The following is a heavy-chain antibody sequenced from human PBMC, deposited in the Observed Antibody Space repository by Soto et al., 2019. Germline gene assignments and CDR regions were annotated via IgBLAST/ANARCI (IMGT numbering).Heavy chain of an antibody. CDR1: GFIFSNAW. CDR2: VKSKTHGGTT. V-gene: IGHV3-15*07. D-gene: IGHD3-9*01. CDR3: TTDGDYDILTGYYTGDAFDI. Sequence: GGSLRLSCAAPGFIFSNAWINWVRQAPGKGLEWVGRVKSKTHGGTTDYAEPVKGRFTISRDDSKNTLYLQMNSLKTEDTAVYYCTTDGDYDILTGYYTGDAFDIWGQGTMVTVSS. J-gene: IGHJ3*02.